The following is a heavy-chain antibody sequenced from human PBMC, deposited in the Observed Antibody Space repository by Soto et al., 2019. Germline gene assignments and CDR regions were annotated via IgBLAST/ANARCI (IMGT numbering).Heavy chain of an antibody. J-gene: IGHJ4*02. V-gene: IGHV3-21*01. D-gene: IGHD3-22*01. Sequence: EIQLVESGGGLVQPGGSLRLSCAASGFTFSSYNMNWVRQTPGKGLEWVASISSLSTYIFYADSVKGRFTISRDNAKNSLYLQMNSLRADDTAVYYCARDFPTDYYDSSETADYWGQGTLVTVSS. CDR2: ISSLSTYI. CDR3: ARDFPTDYYDSSETADY. CDR1: GFTFSSYN.